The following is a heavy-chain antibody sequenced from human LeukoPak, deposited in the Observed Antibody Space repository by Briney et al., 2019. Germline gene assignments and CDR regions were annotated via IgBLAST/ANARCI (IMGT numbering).Heavy chain of an antibody. Sequence: GGSLRLSCAASGFTFSSYSMNWVRQAPGKGLEWVSSISSSSSYIYYADSVKGRFTISRDNAKNSVDLQMNSLRAEDTAVYYCARGLCGGDCHDYWGQGTLVTVSS. J-gene: IGHJ4*02. CDR2: ISSSSSYI. CDR3: ARGLCGGDCHDY. D-gene: IGHD2-21*01. CDR1: GFTFSSYS. V-gene: IGHV3-21*01.